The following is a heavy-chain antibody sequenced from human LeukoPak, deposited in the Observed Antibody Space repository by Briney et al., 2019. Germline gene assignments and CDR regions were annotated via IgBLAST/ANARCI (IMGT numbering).Heavy chain of an antibody. V-gene: IGHV1-24*01. CDR3: ATLSRVATIDYFDY. CDR2: FDPEDGET. D-gene: IGHD5-12*01. Sequence: ASVKVSCKVSGYTLTELSMHWVRQAPGKGLEWMGGFDPEDGETIYAQKFQGRATMTEDTSTDTAYMELSSLRSEDTAVYYCATLSRVATIDYFDYWGQGTLVTVSS. CDR1: GYTLTELS. J-gene: IGHJ4*02.